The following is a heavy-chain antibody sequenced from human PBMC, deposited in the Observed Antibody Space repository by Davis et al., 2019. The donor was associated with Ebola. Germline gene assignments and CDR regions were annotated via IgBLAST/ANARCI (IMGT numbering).Heavy chain of an antibody. CDR2: IYYSGST. CDR1: GGSISSYY. D-gene: IGHD3-22*01. CDR3: AGTYYDSSGYSLVY. J-gene: IGHJ4*02. Sequence: SETLSLTCTVSGGSISSYYWSWIRQPPGKGLEWIGYIYYSGSTNYNPSLKSRVTISVDTSKNQFSLKLSSVTAADTAVYYCAGTYYDSSGYSLVYWGQGTLVTVSS. V-gene: IGHV4-59*08.